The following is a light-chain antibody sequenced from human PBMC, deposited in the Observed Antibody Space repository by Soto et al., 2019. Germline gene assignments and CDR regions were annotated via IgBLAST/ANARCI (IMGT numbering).Light chain of an antibody. CDR3: ASWDDRLGAVI. Sequence: QSVLTQPPSASGTPGQRVFISCSGSSSNIGGTNYAYWYQQLPGAAPKLLMHSNNLRPSGVPERISGSKSGTSASLAISGLRSEDEAVYYCASWDDRLGAVIFGGGTKVTXL. V-gene: IGLV1-47*02. CDR1: SSNIGGTNY. J-gene: IGLJ2*01. CDR2: SNN.